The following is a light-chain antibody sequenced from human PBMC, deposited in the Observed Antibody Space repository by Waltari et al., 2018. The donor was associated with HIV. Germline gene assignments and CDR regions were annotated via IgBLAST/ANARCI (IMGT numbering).Light chain of an antibody. CDR2: DAS. CDR3: LQPDHVPPT. J-gene: IGKJ4*01. CDR1: QDINNH. V-gene: IGKV1-33*01. Sequence: DIQMTQSPSSLSASVGDRVTITCQASQDINNHLNWYQQKPGKAPKLLIYDASNLKTGVSSRFSGYGSGTHFTFTISSMQSEDLATYFCLQPDHVPPTFGGGTKVEIK.